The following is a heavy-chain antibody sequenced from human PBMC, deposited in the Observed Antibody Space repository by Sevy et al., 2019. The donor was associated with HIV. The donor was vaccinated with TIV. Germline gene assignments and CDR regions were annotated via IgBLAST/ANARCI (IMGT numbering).Heavy chain of an antibody. CDR1: GFSFSDYY. CDR2: ISSGSRYT. Sequence: GGSLRLSCAASGFSFSDYYMTWIRQAPGKGLEWVSYISSGSRYTNYADSVKGRFAISRDNDENSLYWQMSSLRAEDTAVYYCARVRVVAADYYFDYWGQGTLVTVSS. V-gene: IGHV3-11*06. D-gene: IGHD6-13*01. J-gene: IGHJ4*02. CDR3: ARVRVVAADYYFDY.